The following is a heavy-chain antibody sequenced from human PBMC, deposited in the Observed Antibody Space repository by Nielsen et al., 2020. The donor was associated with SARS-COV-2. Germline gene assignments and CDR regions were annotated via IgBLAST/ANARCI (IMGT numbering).Heavy chain of an antibody. V-gene: IGHV4-59*01. Sequence: GSLRLSCTVSGGSISGYYWSWIRQPPGKGLEWIGYIYYSGSTNYKPSLKSRVTISVDTSKNQFSLKLSSVTAADTAVYYCARALPGGAIHYDSSGYYSIHDAFDIWGQGTMVTVSS. CDR3: ARALPGGAIHYDSSGYYSIHDAFDI. CDR1: GGSISGYY. CDR2: IYYSGST. J-gene: IGHJ3*02. D-gene: IGHD3-22*01.